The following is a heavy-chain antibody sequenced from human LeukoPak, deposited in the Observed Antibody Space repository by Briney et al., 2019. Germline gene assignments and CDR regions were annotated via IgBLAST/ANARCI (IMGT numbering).Heavy chain of an antibody. CDR2: IIPIFGTA. V-gene: IGHV1-69*13. Sequence: SVKVSCKASGGTFSRSAISWVRQAPGQGLEWMGGIIPIFGTANYAQKCQGRVTITADESTSTAYMELSSLRSEDTAVYYCARDYCSSTSCYKFRVYNWFDPWGQGTLVTVSS. CDR3: ARDYCSSTSCYKFRVYNWFDP. J-gene: IGHJ5*02. CDR1: GGTFSRSA. D-gene: IGHD2-2*02.